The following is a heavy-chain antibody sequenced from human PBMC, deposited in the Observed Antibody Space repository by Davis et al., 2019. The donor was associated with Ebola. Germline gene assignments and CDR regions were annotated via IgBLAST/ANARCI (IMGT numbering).Heavy chain of an antibody. Sequence: GESLKISCAGSGFTFSSYGMHWVRQAPGKGLEWVAVISYDGSNKYYADSVKGRFTISRDNSKNTLYLQMNSLRAEDTAVYYCARGGTTVVTPSPLDYWGQGTLVTVSS. CDR2: ISYDGSNK. D-gene: IGHD4-23*01. CDR1: GFTFSSYG. V-gene: IGHV3-30*03. CDR3: ARGGTTVVTPSPLDY. J-gene: IGHJ4*02.